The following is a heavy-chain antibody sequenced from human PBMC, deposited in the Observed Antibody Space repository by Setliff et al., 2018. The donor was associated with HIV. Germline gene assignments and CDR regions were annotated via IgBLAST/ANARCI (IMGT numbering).Heavy chain of an antibody. D-gene: IGHD2-15*01. CDR2: INVGKGDT. V-gene: IGHV1-3*01. CDR1: GYTFTTYS. Sequence: EASVKVSCKASGYTFTTYSIHWVRQAPGQSLEWMGWINVGKGDTKYSQELQGRITLTTDTSANTAYMELSSLRSDDTAVYFCAKAAPGSIPGFPEYFHHWGQGTLVTSPQ. CDR3: AKAAPGSIPGFPEYFHH. J-gene: IGHJ1*01.